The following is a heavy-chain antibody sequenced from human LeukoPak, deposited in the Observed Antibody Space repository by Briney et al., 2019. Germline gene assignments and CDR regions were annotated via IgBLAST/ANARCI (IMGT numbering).Heavy chain of an antibody. V-gene: IGHV3-48*02. Sequence: GGSLRLSCEASGFTFSAYAMTWVRQAPGKGLEWVSYISPGSSTIYYADSVKGRFTISRDNAKNSLYLQMNSLRDEDTAVYYCARGVDYWGQGTLVTVSS. CDR2: ISPGSSTI. CDR1: GFTFSAYA. CDR3: ARGVDY. J-gene: IGHJ4*02.